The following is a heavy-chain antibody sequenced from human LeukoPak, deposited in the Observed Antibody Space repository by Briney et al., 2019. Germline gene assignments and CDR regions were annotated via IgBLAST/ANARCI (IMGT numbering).Heavy chain of an antibody. CDR1: GYTFTSYG. D-gene: IGHD6-13*01. Sequence: ASVKVSCKASGYTFTSYGISWVRQAPGQGLEWMGWISAYNGNTNYAQKLQGRVTMTTDTSTSTAYTELRSLRSDDTAVYYCAELSSELDDAFDIWGQGTMVTVSS. J-gene: IGHJ3*02. V-gene: IGHV1-18*01. CDR3: AELSSELDDAFDI. CDR2: ISAYNGNT.